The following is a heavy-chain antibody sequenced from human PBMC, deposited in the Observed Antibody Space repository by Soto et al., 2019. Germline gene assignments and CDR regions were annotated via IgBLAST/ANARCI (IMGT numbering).Heavy chain of an antibody. CDR2: ISGSGGST. CDR3: AKKPTPSYFYYGMDV. D-gene: IGHD2-21*01. J-gene: IGHJ6*02. Sequence: GSLRLSCAASGFTFSSYAMSWVRQAPGKGLEWVSAISGSGGSTYYADSVKGRFTISRDNSKNTLYLQMNSLRAEDTAVYYCAKKPTPSYFYYGMDVWSQGTTVTVSS. V-gene: IGHV3-23*01. CDR1: GFTFSSYA.